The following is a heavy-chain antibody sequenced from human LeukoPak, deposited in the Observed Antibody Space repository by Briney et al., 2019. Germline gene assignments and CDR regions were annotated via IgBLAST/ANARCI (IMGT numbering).Heavy chain of an antibody. CDR1: GGTFSSYA. D-gene: IGHD2-15*01. CDR2: IIPIFGIA. Sequence: SVKVSRKASGGTFSSYAISWVRQAPGQGLEWMGRIIPIFGIANYAQKFQGRVTITADKSTSTAYMELSSLRSEDTAVYYCARGYCSGGSCYYFDYWGQGTLVTVSS. J-gene: IGHJ4*02. CDR3: ARGYCSGGSCYYFDY. V-gene: IGHV1-69*04.